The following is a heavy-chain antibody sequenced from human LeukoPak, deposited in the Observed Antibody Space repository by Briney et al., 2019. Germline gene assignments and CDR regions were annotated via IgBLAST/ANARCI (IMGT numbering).Heavy chain of an antibody. CDR1: GFTINSYW. Sequence: GGSLRLSCAVSGFTINSYWMSWVRQAPGKGLEWVGRIKRKGDDGTIDYAAPVKGRLTISRDDSKNTLYLQMNSLKSEDTAVYYCTAGTGRSDFDYWGQGTLVTVSS. D-gene: IGHD3/OR15-3a*01. V-gene: IGHV3-15*01. J-gene: IGHJ4*02. CDR3: TAGTGRSDFDY. CDR2: IKRKGDDGTI.